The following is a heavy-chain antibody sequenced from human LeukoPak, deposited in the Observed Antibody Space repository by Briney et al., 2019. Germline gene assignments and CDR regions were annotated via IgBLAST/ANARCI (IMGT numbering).Heavy chain of an antibody. Sequence: ASVKVSCKASGYTFTAYYINWVRQAPGQVLEWMGWINPNSGGTKYAQKFQGRVTMTRDMSTNTVYMELSGLTSDDTAVYYCAKDPCTTWTRCFTSGFDPWGQGTLVTVSS. CDR1: GYTFTAYY. V-gene: IGHV1-2*02. J-gene: IGHJ5*02. CDR2: INPNSGGT. D-gene: IGHD2-2*01. CDR3: AKDPCTTWTRCFTSGFDP.